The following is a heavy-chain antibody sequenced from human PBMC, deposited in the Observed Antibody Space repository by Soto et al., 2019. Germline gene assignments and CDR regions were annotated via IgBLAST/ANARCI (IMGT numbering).Heavy chain of an antibody. D-gene: IGHD6-19*01. CDR1: GGSIKNYY. CDR2: IYYSGST. Sequence: PSETLSLTCSVSGGSIKNYYWSWIRQPPGKRLEWIGSIYYSGSTYYNPSLRSRVTISVDTSKNQFSMKLSSVTAADTAVSYCARHYSSGSRNWFDPWGQGTLVTVS. V-gene: IGHV4-59*08. J-gene: IGHJ5*02. CDR3: ARHYSSGSRNWFDP.